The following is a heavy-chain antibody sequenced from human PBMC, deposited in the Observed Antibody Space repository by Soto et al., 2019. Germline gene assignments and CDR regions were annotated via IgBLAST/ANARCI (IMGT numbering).Heavy chain of an antibody. J-gene: IGHJ6*02. CDR1: GGTFSSYA. CDR3: ARALVDTAMAEPRYYYYYGMDV. D-gene: IGHD5-18*01. CDR2: IIPIFGTA. V-gene: IGHV1-69*13. Sequence: AASVKVSCKASGGTFSSYAISWVRQAPGQGLEWMGGIIPIFGTANYAQKFQGRVTISADQSTSTAYMELSSLRSEDTAVYYCARALVDTAMAEPRYYYYYGMDVWGQGTTVTVSS.